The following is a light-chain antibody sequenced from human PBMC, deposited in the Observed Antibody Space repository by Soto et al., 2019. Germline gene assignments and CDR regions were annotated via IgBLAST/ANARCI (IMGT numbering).Light chain of an antibody. Sequence: QSALTQPPSASGSPGQSVAISCTGTSSDIGAYKFVSWYQQHPGKAPKLIIYEVSIRPSGVPDRFSGSKSGNTASLTVSGLLAEDEADYYCSLYAGSSTFVVFGGGTQLTVL. V-gene: IGLV2-8*01. CDR2: EVS. CDR3: SLYAGSSTFVV. J-gene: IGLJ2*01. CDR1: SSDIGAYKF.